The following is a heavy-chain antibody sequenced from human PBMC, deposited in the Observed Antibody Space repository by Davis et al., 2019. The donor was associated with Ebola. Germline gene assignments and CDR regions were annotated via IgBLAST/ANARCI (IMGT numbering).Heavy chain of an antibody. CDR2: IIPIFGTA. V-gene: IGHV1-2*02. CDR3: ATLWFGELLGMDV. D-gene: IGHD3-10*01. J-gene: IGHJ6*04. CDR1: GYTFTSYG. Sequence: AASVKVSCKTAGYTFTSYGPSWMRQAPGQGLEWMGGIIPIFGTANYAQKFQGRVTMTRDTSISTAYMELSRLRSDDTAVYYCATLWFGELLGMDVWGKGTTVTVSS.